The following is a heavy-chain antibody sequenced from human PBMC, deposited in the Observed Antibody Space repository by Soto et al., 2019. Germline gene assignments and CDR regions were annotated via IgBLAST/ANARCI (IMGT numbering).Heavy chain of an antibody. CDR2: INAGNENT. Sequence: ASVKVSCKASGYTFTSYAMHWVRQAPGQRLEWMGWINAGNENTKYSQKFQGRVTMTRDTSTSTVYMDLSSLTSEDTAVYYCASGYSYGLKDGWGQGTLVTVSS. CDR1: GYTFTSYA. D-gene: IGHD5-18*01. V-gene: IGHV1-3*01. CDR3: ASGYSYGLKDG. J-gene: IGHJ4*02.